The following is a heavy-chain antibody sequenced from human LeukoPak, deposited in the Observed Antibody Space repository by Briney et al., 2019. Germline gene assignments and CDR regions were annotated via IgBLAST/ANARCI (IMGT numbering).Heavy chain of an antibody. Sequence: PGGSPRLSCAASGFTFSTYDMHWVRQVTGKGLEWVSAIGTGDDTYYLGSVKGRFTISRENAKNVLYLQMSSLRAEDTAVYYCARSSYSSSSSVWGQGTMVTVSS. CDR2: IGTGDDT. J-gene: IGHJ3*01. CDR3: ARSSYSSSSSV. CDR1: GFTFSTYD. D-gene: IGHD6-6*01. V-gene: IGHV3-13*01.